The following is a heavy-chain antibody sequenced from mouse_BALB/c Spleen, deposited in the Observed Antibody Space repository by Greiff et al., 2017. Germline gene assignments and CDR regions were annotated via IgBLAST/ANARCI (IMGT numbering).Heavy chain of an antibody. V-gene: IGHV1-7*01. CDR2: INPSTGYT. D-gene: IGHD4-1*01. CDR1: GYTFTSYW. CDR3: ARSRWDEMEY. Sequence: VKLVESGAELAKPGASVKLSCKASGYTFTSYWMHWVKQRPGQGLEWIGYINPSTGYTEYNQKFKDKATLTADKSSSTAYMQLSSLTSEDSAVYYGARSRWDEMEYWGQGTAVTVSS. J-gene: IGHJ4*01.